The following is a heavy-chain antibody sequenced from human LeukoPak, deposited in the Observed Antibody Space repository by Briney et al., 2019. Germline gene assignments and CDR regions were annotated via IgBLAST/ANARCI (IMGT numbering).Heavy chain of an antibody. CDR3: AAQTPLKRISSAYSSGWYMVPFDY. D-gene: IGHD6-19*01. J-gene: IGHJ4*02. V-gene: IGHV3-23*01. Sequence: PGGSLRLSCAASGFTFSSYAMSWVRQAPGKGLEWVSAISGSGGSTYYADSVKRRFTISRDNSKNTLYLQMNSLRAEDTAVYYCAAQTPLKRISSAYSSGWYMVPFDYWGQGTLVTVSS. CDR2: ISGSGGST. CDR1: GFTFSSYA.